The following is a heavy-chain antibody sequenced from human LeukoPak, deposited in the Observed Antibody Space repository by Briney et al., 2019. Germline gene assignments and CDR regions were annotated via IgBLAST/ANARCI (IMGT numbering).Heavy chain of an antibody. D-gene: IGHD5-24*01. J-gene: IGHJ4*02. CDR3: ARGDGYNFFDY. V-gene: IGHV3-48*01. CDR2: ISSSDSTT. CDR1: GFRFSDYS. Sequence: GGSLRLSCEASGFRFSDYSMNWVRQTPGKGLEWISYISSSDSTTYYTDSVRGRFTISRDNSENTLYLQMKSLRAEDTAVYYCARGDGYNFFDYWGQGTLVTVSS.